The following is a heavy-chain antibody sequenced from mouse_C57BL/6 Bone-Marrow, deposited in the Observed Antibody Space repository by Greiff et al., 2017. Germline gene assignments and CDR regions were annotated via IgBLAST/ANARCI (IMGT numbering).Heavy chain of an antibody. J-gene: IGHJ4*01. V-gene: IGHV1-50*01. Sequence: QVQLQQPGAELVKPGASVKLSCKASGYTFTSYWMQWVKQRPGQGLEWIGEIDPSDSYTNYNQKFKGKATLTVDTSSSTAYMQRSSLTSEDSAFYYCASITTVVATGDYAMDYWGQGTSVTVSS. CDR3: ASITTVVATGDYAMDY. D-gene: IGHD1-1*01. CDR2: IDPSDSYT. CDR1: GYTFTSYW.